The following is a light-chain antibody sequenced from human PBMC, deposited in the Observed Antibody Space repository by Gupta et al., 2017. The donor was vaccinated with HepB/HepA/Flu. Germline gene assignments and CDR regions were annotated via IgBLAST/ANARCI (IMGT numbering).Light chain of an antibody. J-gene: IGLJ2*01. Sequence: SYVLTQPPSVSVTPGKTARITCGGNNIGSKSVHWYRQKPGPAPVLVISDESDRPSGIPERFSGSNSGNTATLTVSRVEAGDEADYYCPAWDNDRFHCLFGGGTKLTVL. CDR2: DES. CDR3: PAWDNDRFHCL. CDR1: NIGSKS. V-gene: IGLV3-21*04.